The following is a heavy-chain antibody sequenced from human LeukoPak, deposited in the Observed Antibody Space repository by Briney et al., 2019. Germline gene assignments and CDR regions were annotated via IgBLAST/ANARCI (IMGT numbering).Heavy chain of an antibody. V-gene: IGHV3-15*01. D-gene: IGHD3-16*01. J-gene: IGHJ4*02. CDR1: GFTFSNAW. CDR3: TTLSSRTKNDY. CDR2: MQSKTDGGAE. Sequence: GGSLSLSCAAYGFTFSNAWMTWVRQAPGKGLEWVGRMQSKTDGGAEDYAAPVKGRFTISRDDSKNTLYLQMDSLKTEDTAVYYCTTLSSRTKNDYWGQGTLVTVSS.